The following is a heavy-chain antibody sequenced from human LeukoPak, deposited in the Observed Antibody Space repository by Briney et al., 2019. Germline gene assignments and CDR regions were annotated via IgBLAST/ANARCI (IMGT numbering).Heavy chain of an antibody. CDR2: INTNTGNP. CDR3: ARDYCSGGSCYSGVVDY. Sequence: ASVKVSCKASGGTFSSYAISWVRQAPGQGLEWMGWINTNTGNPTYAQGFTGRFVFSLDTSVSTGYLQISSLKAEDTAVYYCARDYCSGGSCYSGVVDYWGQGTLVTVSS. D-gene: IGHD2-15*01. J-gene: IGHJ4*02. V-gene: IGHV7-4-1*02. CDR1: GGTFSSYA.